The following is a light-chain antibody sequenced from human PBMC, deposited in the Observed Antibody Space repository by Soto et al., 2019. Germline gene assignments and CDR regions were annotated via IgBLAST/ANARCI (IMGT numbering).Light chain of an antibody. V-gene: IGLV2-14*01. Sequence: QSVLTQPASVSGSPGQSITIPCTGTSSDVGGYNYVSWYQQLPGKAPKLIIYDVSNRPSGVSNPFSGSKSGSTALLPISGFQAEDEADYYCSSYTSSSTLVVFGTGTKVTVL. J-gene: IGLJ1*01. CDR1: SSDVGGYNY. CDR3: SSYTSSSTLVV. CDR2: DVS.